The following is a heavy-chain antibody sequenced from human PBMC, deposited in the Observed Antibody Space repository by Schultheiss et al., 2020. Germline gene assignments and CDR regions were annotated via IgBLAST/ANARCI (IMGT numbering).Heavy chain of an antibody. D-gene: IGHD6-19*01. CDR1: GFTFSNAW. V-gene: IGHV3-15*07. CDR2: IKSKTDGGTT. J-gene: IGHJ6*02. CDR3: ATGIAVAGYYYYGMDV. Sequence: GGSLRLSCAASGFTFSNAWMNWVRQAPGKGPEWVGRIKSKTDGGTTDYAAPVKGRFTISRDDSKNTLYLQMNSLKTEDTAVYYCATGIAVAGYYYYGMDVWGRGTTVTVAS.